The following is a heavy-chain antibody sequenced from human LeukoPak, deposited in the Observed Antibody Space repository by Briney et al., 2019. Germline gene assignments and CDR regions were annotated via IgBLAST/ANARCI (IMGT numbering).Heavy chain of an antibody. V-gene: IGHV3-23*01. CDR2: ISGSGGST. CDR1: GFTFDDYA. J-gene: IGHJ4*02. CDR3: AKITVTEIDY. Sequence: GGSLRLSCAASGFTFDDYAMHWVRQAPGKGLEWVSAISGSGGSTYYADSVKGRFTISRDNSKNTLYLQMNSLRAEDTAVYYCAKITVTEIDYWGQGTLVTVSS. D-gene: IGHD4-11*01.